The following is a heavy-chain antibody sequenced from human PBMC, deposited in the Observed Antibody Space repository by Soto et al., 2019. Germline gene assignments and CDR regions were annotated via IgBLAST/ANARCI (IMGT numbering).Heavy chain of an antibody. CDR2: ISAYNGNT. CDR3: ARDSSGWFAGPEFDY. CDR1: GYTYTSYG. J-gene: IGHJ4*02. D-gene: IGHD6-19*01. Sequence: QVQLVQSGAEVKKPGASVKVSCKASGYTYTSYGISWVRQAPGQGLEWMGWISAYNGNTNYAQKLQGRVTMTTDTSTSTAYMELRSLRSDDTAVYYCARDSSGWFAGPEFDYWGQGTLVTVSS. V-gene: IGHV1-18*01.